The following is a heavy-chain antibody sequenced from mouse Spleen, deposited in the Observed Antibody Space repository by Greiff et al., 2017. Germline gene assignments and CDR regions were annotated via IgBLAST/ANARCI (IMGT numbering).Heavy chain of an antibody. CDR1: GYTFTSYW. J-gene: IGHJ3*01. V-gene: IGHV1-53*01. D-gene: IGHD1-1*01. Sequence: QVQLKQSGPELVKPGASVKLSCKASGYTFTSYWMHWVKQRPGQGLEWIGNINRSSGGTNYNEKFKSQATLTVDKSSSTAYMQLSSLTSEDSAVYYGARGGVYYYGSSSWFAYWGQRTLVTVSA. CDR3: ARGGVYYYGSSSWFAY. CDR2: INRSSGGT.